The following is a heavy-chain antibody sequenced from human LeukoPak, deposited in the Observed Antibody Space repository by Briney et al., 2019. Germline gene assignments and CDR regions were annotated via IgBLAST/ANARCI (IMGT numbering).Heavy chain of an antibody. CDR3: ASARRGIAAAGTVDY. CDR1: GGSISSYY. CDR2: IYYSGSA. V-gene: IGHV4-59*01. D-gene: IGHD6-13*01. J-gene: IGHJ4*02. Sequence: SETLSLTCTVSGGSISSYYWSWIRQPPGKGLEWIGYIYYSGSANYNPSLKSRVTISVDTSKNQFSLKLSSVTAADTAVYYCASARRGIAAAGTVDYWGQGTLVTVSS.